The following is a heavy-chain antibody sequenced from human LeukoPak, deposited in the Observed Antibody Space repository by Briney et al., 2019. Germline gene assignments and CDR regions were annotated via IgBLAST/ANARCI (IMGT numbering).Heavy chain of an antibody. CDR3: ARSNEAARYYYYYMDV. D-gene: IGHD6-6*01. V-gene: IGHV4-34*01. Sequence: SETLSLTCAVYGGSFSGYYWSWIRQPPGKGLEWIGEINHSGSTNYNPSLKSRVTISVDTSKNQFSLKLSSVTAADTAVYYCARSNEAARYYYYYMDVWGKGTTVTVSS. CDR2: INHSGST. CDR1: GGSFSGYY. J-gene: IGHJ6*03.